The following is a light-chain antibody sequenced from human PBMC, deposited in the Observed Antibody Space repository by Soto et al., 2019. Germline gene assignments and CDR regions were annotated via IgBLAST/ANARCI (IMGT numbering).Light chain of an antibody. J-gene: IGLJ1*01. V-gene: IGLV2-8*01. CDR2: EVV. Sequence: QSVLTQPPSASGSPGQSVTISCTGTKNDIGVYDFVSWYQHPPGKDPRLIIYEVVQRPSGVPDRFSGSKSGNTASLPVSGLQAADEADYFCKSYAGSNTYVFGSGTKLTVL. CDR3: KSYAGSNTYV. CDR1: KNDIGVYDF.